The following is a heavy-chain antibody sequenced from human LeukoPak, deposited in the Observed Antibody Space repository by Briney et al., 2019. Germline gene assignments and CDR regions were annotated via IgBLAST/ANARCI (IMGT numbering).Heavy chain of an antibody. Sequence: PGGSLRLSCAASGFTFSNAWMSWVRQAPGKGLEWVGRIKSKTDGGTTDYAAPVKGRFTISRDDSKNTLYLQMNSLKTEDTAVYYCTTHPGWDSSGYYPYWGQGTLVTVSS. CDR1: GFTFSNAW. V-gene: IGHV3-15*01. D-gene: IGHD3-22*01. CDR2: IKSKTDGGTT. CDR3: TTHPGWDSSGYYPY. J-gene: IGHJ4*02.